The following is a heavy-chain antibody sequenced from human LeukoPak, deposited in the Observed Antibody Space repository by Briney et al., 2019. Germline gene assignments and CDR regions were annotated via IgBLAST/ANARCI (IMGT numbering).Heavy chain of an antibody. CDR1: GYTFTTYG. J-gene: IGHJ2*01. CDR2: ISAHNGNT. Sequence: GASVKLSCKASGYTFTTYGIAWVRQAPGQGLEWMGWISAHNGNTNYAQSLQGRVTMTTDTSTNTAYMELRSLRSDDTAVYYCARDGYFDLWGRGTLVTVSS. V-gene: IGHV1-18*01. CDR3: ARDGYFDL.